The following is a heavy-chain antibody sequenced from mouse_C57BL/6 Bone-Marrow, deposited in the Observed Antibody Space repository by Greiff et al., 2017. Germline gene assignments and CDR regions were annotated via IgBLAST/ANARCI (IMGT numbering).Heavy chain of an antibody. Sequence: QVQLKQPGAELVMPGASVKLSCKASGYTFTSYWMHWVKQRPGQGLEWIGEIDPSDSYTNYNHKFKGKSTLTVDKSSSTAYMQLRSLTSEDSAVYYCARVSTGGDTFRYWYVDVWGKGTTVTVAS. V-gene: IGHV1-69*01. CDR3: ARVSTGGDTFRYWYVDV. D-gene: IGHD1-1*01. CDR2: IDPSDSYT. J-gene: IGHJ1*03. CDR1: GYTFTSYW.